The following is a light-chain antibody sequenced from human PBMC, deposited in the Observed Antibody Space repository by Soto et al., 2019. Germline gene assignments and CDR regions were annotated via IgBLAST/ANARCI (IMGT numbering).Light chain of an antibody. CDR3: QQYDSSWT. CDR2: GVS. Sequence: EIVLTQSPGTLSLSPGERATLSCRASQSVPSNFLAWYQQKPGQAPILVIYGVSRRATGIPDRFSGSGSGTVFPLTISRLEPEDFAVYYCQQYDSSWTFGQGTKVEIK. CDR1: QSVPSNF. V-gene: IGKV3-20*01. J-gene: IGKJ1*01.